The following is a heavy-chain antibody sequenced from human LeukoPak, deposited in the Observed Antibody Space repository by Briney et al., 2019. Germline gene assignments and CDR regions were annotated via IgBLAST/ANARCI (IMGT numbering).Heavy chain of an antibody. D-gene: IGHD6-13*01. V-gene: IGHV4-34*01. CDR1: GGSISSYY. CDR3: ARGGVSSSYDY. CDR2: INHSGST. J-gene: IGHJ4*02. Sequence: SETLSLTCSVSGGSISSYYWSWIRQPPGKGLEWIGEINHSGSTNYNPSLKSRVTISVDTSKNQFSLKLSSVTAADTAVYYCARGGVSSSYDYWGQGTLVTVSS.